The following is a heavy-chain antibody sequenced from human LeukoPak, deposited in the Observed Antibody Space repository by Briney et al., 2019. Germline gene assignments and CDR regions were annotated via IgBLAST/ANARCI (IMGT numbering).Heavy chain of an antibody. CDR2: ISYDGSNK. Sequence: GRSLRLSCAASGFTFSSYAMHWVRQAPGKGLEWVAVISYDGSNKYYADSVKGRFTISRDNAKNSLYLQMNSLRAEDTAVYYCARYYDSSGYENFFDYWGQGTLVTVSS. CDR1: GFTFSSYA. J-gene: IGHJ4*02. CDR3: ARYYDSSGYENFFDY. D-gene: IGHD3-22*01. V-gene: IGHV3-30-3*01.